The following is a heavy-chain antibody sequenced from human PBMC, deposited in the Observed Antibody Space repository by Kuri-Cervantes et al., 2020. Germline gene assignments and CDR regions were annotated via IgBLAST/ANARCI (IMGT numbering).Heavy chain of an antibody. D-gene: IGHD3-10*01. CDR3: ARAITMVRGVILYYFDY. Sequence: GGSLRLSCAASGFTFSSYWMHWVRQAPGKWLVWVSRINSDGSSTSYADSVKGRFTISRDNAKNTLYLQMNSLRAEDTAVYYCARAITMVRGVILYYFDYWAREPWSPSPQ. CDR1: GFTFSSYW. CDR2: INSDGSST. J-gene: IGHJ4*02. V-gene: IGHV3-74*01.